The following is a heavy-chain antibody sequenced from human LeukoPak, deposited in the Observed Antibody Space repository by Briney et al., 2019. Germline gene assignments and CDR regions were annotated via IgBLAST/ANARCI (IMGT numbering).Heavy chain of an antibody. CDR3: ARANLAYCGGDCYFSFGPYFDY. CDR1: GGSISSYY. CDR2: IYYSGST. D-gene: IGHD2-21*02. J-gene: IGHJ4*02. V-gene: IGHV4-59*01. Sequence: SETLSLTCTVSGGSISSYYWSWIRQPPGKGLEWIGYIYYSGSTNYNPSLKSRVTISVDTSKNQFSLKLSPVTAADTAVYYCARANLAYCGGDCYFSFGPYFDYWGQGTLVTVSS.